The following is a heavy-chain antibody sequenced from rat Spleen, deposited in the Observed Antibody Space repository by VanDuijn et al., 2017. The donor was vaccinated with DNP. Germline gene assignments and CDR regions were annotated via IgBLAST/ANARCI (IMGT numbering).Heavy chain of an antibody. D-gene: IGHD1-2*01. J-gene: IGHJ4*01. V-gene: IGHV5-7*01. CDR3: ARDQGSSYYYAMDA. Sequence: EVQLVESGGGLVQPGRSLKLSCAASGFTFSDYYMAWVRQAPTKGLEWVATIIYDGTRTYYRDSVQGRFSISRDNAKNTLYLQMNSLRSEDTATYYCARDQGSSYYYAMDAWGQGTSVTVSS. CDR2: IIYDGTRT. CDR1: GFTFSDYY.